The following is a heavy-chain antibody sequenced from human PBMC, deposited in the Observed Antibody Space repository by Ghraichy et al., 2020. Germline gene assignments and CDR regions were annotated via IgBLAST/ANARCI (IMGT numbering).Heavy chain of an antibody. Sequence: GGSLRLSCAASGFTFRSHAMTWVRQPPGKGLEWVAAIGGSGAQTFYADSLRGRFTISRDNSKDTLYLHMYDLRADDTAVYYCTSRGISGREEWGSLDYGGKGTRVIVSS. CDR1: GFTFRSHA. CDR2: IGGSGAQT. J-gene: IGHJ4*02. V-gene: IGHV3-23*01. CDR3: TSRGISGREEWGSLDY. D-gene: IGHD1-26*01.